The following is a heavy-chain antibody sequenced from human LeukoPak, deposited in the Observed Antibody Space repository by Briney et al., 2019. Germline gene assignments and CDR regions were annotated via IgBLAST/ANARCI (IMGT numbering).Heavy chain of an antibody. D-gene: IGHD5-12*01. CDR1: GFTFSSYA. Sequence: GGSLRLSCAASGFTFSSYAMSWVRQAPGEGLEWVSAISGSGGSTYYADSVKGRFTISRDNSKNTLYLQVNSLRAEDTALYYCARGGWLDAFDIWGQGTMVTVSS. CDR3: ARGGWLDAFDI. V-gene: IGHV3-23*01. J-gene: IGHJ3*02. CDR2: ISGSGGST.